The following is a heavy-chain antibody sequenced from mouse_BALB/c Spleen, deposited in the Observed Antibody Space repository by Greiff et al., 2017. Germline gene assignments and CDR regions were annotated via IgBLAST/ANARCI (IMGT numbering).Heavy chain of an antibody. CDR1: GYSITSDYA. D-gene: IGHD1-2*01. Sequence: EVQLVESGPGLVKPSQSLSLTCTVTGYSITSDYAWNWIRQFPGNKLEWMGYISYSGSTSYNPSLKSRISITRDTSKNQFFLQLNSVTTEDTATYYCARRTTAPGYAMDYWGQGTSVTVSS. CDR3: ARRTTAPGYAMDY. CDR2: ISYSGST. V-gene: IGHV3-2*02. J-gene: IGHJ4*01.